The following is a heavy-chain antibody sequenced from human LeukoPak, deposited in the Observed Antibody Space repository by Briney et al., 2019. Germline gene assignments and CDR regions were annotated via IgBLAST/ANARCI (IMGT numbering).Heavy chain of an antibody. Sequence: ASVKVSCKASGYTFTGYYMHWVRQAPGRGLEWMGWINPNSGGTNYAQKFQGRVTMTRDTSISTAYMELSRLRSDDTAVYYCAREGMATIRNTLFDYWGQGTLVTVSS. J-gene: IGHJ4*02. CDR1: GYTFTGYY. D-gene: IGHD5-24*01. CDR3: AREGMATIRNTLFDY. V-gene: IGHV1-2*02. CDR2: INPNSGGT.